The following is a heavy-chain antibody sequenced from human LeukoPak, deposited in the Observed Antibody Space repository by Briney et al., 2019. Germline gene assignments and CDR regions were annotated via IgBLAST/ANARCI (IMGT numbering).Heavy chain of an antibody. D-gene: IGHD2-15*01. CDR1: GYTFTSYD. J-gene: IGHJ4*02. Sequence: ASVKVSCKASGYTFTSYDINWVRQAPGQGLEWMGGIIPIFGTANYAQKFQGRVTITADESTSTAYMELSSLRSEDTAVYYCAREAHCSGGSCYSSYFDYWGQGTLVTVSS. CDR2: IIPIFGTA. V-gene: IGHV1-69*13. CDR3: AREAHCSGGSCYSSYFDY.